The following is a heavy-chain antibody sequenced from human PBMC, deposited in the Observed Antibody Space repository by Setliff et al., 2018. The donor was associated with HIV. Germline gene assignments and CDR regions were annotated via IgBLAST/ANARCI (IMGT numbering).Heavy chain of an antibody. CDR3: ARGTAPRRGTNYGGNYPLDY. CDR2: IYYSGST. D-gene: IGHD4-17*01. CDR1: GGSISSSSYY. V-gene: IGHV4-39*07. Sequence: SETLSLTCTVSGGSISSSSYYWGWIRQSPGKGLEWIGSIYYSGSTYYNPSLQGRVTISIDTSKFQFSLRLSSVTAADTAIYYCARGTAPRRGTNYGGNYPLDYWGQGTLVTVSS. J-gene: IGHJ4*02.